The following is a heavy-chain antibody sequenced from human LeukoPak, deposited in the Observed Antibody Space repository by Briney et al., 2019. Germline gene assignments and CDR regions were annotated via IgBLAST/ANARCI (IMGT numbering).Heavy chain of an antibody. CDR2: ISGSGGST. CDR1: GLILRSYA. CDR3: SKDPSESYNYGYFDY. J-gene: IGHJ4*02. Sequence: GGSLRLSCAASGLILRSYAMSWVRQAPGKGLVGVSAISGSGGSTYYADSVKGRFTISRDNAKNTVDLQMNSRRVEYTAVYFCSKDPSESYNYGYFDYWGQGNLVTVSS. D-gene: IGHD3-10*01. V-gene: IGHV3-23*01.